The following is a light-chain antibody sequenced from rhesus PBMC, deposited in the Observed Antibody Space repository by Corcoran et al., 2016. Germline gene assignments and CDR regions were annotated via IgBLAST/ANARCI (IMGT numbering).Light chain of an antibody. CDR3: QQHNSRPPT. CDR1: QTISSY. CDR2: SAC. Sequence: DIQMTQSPSSLSASVGDRVTITCRASQTISSYLAWSQQKPGKVPKLLIFSACNLAAGVTSRISGSGSGTHFTLTISSLQPEDFATYYCQQHNSRPPTFGGGTKVEIK. V-gene: IGKV1-44*02. J-gene: IGKJ4*01.